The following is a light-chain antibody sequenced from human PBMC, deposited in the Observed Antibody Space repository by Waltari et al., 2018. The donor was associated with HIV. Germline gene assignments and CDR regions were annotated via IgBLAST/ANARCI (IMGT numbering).Light chain of an antibody. CDR3: QQYKKYFT. Sequence: DIQMTQSPSTLSSSVGHRVTITCRANESVSGWLAWYQHKPGKAPKLLIYRASRLQSGVPSRFSGSGSETEFTLTISSLQPDDFATYYCQQYKKYFTFGQGTKLDIK. CDR2: RAS. CDR1: ESVSGW. J-gene: IGKJ2*01. V-gene: IGKV1-5*03.